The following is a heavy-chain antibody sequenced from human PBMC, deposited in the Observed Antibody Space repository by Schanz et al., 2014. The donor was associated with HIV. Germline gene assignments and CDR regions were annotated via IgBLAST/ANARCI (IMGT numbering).Heavy chain of an antibody. V-gene: IGHV3-30*18. CDR1: GFTFDSYG. CDR2: ISYDGTNK. Sequence: QEQLVESGGGVVQPGRSLRLSCAASGFTFDSYGIHWVRQAPGKGLEWVAVISYDGTNKKFADSVKGRVTISRDNSKNTLYLQMNSLGAEDTAVYYCAKVAIHSSGWLPFDYWGQGTLVTVSS. CDR3: AKVAIHSSGWLPFDY. D-gene: IGHD6-19*01. J-gene: IGHJ4*02.